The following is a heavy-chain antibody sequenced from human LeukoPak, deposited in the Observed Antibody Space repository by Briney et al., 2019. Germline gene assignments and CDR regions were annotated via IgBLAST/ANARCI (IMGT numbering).Heavy chain of an antibody. CDR3: ARQGRSVVTRFWFDP. CDR2: INHSGST. J-gene: IGHJ5*02. CDR1: GGSISSPY. V-gene: IGHV4-34*01. D-gene: IGHD4-23*01. Sequence: SETLSLTCTVSGGSISSPYWSWIRQPPGKGLEWIGEINHSGSTNYNPSLKSRVTISVDTSKNQFSLKLSSVTAADTAVYYCARQGRSVVTRFWFDPWGQGTLVTVSS.